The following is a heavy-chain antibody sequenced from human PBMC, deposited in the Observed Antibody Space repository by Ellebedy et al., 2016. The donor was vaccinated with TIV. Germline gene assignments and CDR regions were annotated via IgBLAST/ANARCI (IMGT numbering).Heavy chain of an antibody. CDR3: ATDGSYGDYLSPAHAFEI. CDR2: IKQDGSDK. Sequence: GGSLRLSCAASGFTFRSYWMSWVRQAPGKGLEWVANIKQDGSDKYYVDSVKGRFTISRDNAKNSLYLQMNSLRSEDTAVYYCATDGSYGDYLSPAHAFEIWGQGTVVAVSS. CDR1: GFTFRSYW. J-gene: IGHJ3*02. D-gene: IGHD4-17*01. V-gene: IGHV3-7*01.